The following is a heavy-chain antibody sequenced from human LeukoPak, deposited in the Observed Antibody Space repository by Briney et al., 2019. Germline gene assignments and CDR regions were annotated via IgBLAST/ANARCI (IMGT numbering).Heavy chain of an antibody. V-gene: IGHV4-34*01. J-gene: IGHJ6*03. CDR1: GLTFSSYE. Sequence: GSLRLSCAASGLTFSSYEMTWVRQPPGKGLEWIGEINHSGSTNYNPSLKSRVTISVDTSKNQFSLKLSSVTAADTAVYYCARGAGYCTNGVCRTFYMHVWGKGTTVTVSS. CDR2: INHSGST. CDR3: ARGAGYCTNGVCRTFYMHV. D-gene: IGHD2-8*01.